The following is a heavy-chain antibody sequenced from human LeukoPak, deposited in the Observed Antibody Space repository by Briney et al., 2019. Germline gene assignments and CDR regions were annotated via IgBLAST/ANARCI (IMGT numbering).Heavy chain of an antibody. V-gene: IGHV4-4*02. CDR3: ARHDYGDPFDY. CDR1: GGSISSSNW. J-gene: IGHJ4*02. Sequence: SETLSLTCAVSGGSISSSNWWSWVRQPPGKGLEWIGEIYHSGSTDYNPSPKSRVTISVDTSKNQFSLKLSSVTAADTAVYYCARHDYGDPFDYWGQGTLVTVSS. CDR2: IYHSGST. D-gene: IGHD4-17*01.